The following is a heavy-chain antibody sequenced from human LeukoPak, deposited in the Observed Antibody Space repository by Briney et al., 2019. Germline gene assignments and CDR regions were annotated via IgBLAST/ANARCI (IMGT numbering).Heavy chain of an antibody. J-gene: IGHJ4*02. V-gene: IGHV1-2*02. CDR2: INPNSGGT. CDR1: GYTFTGYY. Sequence: ASVKVSCKASGYTFTGYYMRWVRQAPGQGLEWMGWINPNSGGTNYAQKFQGRVTMTRDTSISTAYMELSRLRSDDTAVYYCARVLYYYDSSGGNDYWGQGTLVTVSS. CDR3: ARVLYYYDSSGGNDY. D-gene: IGHD3-22*01.